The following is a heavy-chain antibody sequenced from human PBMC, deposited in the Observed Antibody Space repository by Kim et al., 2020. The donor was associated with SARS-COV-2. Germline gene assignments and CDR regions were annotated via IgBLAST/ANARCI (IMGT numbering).Heavy chain of an antibody. CDR3: ARYRSSGWYGGYFDY. V-gene: IGHV4-59*08. D-gene: IGHD6-19*01. Sequence: SETLSLTCTVSGGSISSYYWSWIRQPPGKGLEWIGYIYYSGSTNYNPSLKSRVTISVDTSKNQFSLKLSSVTAADTAVYYCARYRSSGWYGGYFDYWGQGTLVTVSS. CDR1: GGSISSYY. CDR2: IYYSGST. J-gene: IGHJ4*02.